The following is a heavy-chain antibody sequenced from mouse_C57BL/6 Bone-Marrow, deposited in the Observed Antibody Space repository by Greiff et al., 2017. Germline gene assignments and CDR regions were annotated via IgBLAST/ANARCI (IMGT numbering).Heavy chain of an antibody. V-gene: IGHV5-4*01. D-gene: IGHD4-1*01. Sequence: EVQLVESGGGLVKPGGSLKLSCAASGFTFSSYAMSWVRQTPEKRLEWVATISDGGSYTYYPDNVKGRFTISRDTAKNNLYLQMSHLKSEDTTMYYCASAGSPCAMDYWGQGTSVTVSS. CDR2: ISDGGSYT. J-gene: IGHJ4*01. CDR3: ASAGSPCAMDY. CDR1: GFTFSSYA.